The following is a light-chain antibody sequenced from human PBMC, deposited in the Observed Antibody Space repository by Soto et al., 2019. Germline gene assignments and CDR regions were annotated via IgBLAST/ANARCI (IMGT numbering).Light chain of an antibody. CDR3: LVSYRTPWT. CDR2: AGS. J-gene: IGKJ1*01. CDR1: QSISSY. V-gene: IGKV1-39*01. Sequence: DIQMTQSPSSLSASVGDRVTITCRASQSISSYVNGYQQKPGKAPKLLIYAGSSLQSGVPSRFSGSGSGTEFTRTISSLQPEEFATYYCLVSYRTPWTFSQGTKVSIK.